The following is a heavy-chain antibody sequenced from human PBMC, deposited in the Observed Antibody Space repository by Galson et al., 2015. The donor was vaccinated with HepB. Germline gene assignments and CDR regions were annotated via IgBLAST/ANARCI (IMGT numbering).Heavy chain of an antibody. V-gene: IGHV3-48*04. D-gene: IGHD3-10*01. J-gene: IGHJ1*01. CDR1: GFTFSSQS. CDR3: ARGGPWFGERTEYFQN. CDR2: ISSSSSTI. Sequence: SLRLSCAASGFTFSSQSMNWVRQAPGKGLEWISYISSSSSTIYYADSVKGRFIVPRDNARMSVFLQMNSLRGEDTAVYYCARGGPWFGERTEYFQNWGRGTLVTVSS.